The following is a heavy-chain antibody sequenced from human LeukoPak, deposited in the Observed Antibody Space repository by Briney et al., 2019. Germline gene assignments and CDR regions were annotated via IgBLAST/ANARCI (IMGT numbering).Heavy chain of an antibody. CDR2: IRYDGSNK. Sequence: GGSLRLSCAASGFTFSSYGMHWVRQAPGKGLEWVAFIRYDGSNKYHADSVKGRFTISRDNSKNTLYLQMNSLRAEDTAVYYCASTVVTPFSDWGQGTLVTVSS. V-gene: IGHV3-30*02. CDR1: GFTFSSYG. CDR3: ASTVVTPFSD. D-gene: IGHD4-23*01. J-gene: IGHJ4*02.